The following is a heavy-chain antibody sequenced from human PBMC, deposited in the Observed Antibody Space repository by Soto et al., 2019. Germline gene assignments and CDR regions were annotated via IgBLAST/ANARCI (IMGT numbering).Heavy chain of an antibody. CDR3: AEVLLPAERDSYYYGLDV. Sequence: PGGSLRLSCAVSGFTFTDYGMYWVRQAPGKGLEWVAVISYDGTNEYYVDSVKGRFNISRDNSKNTLSLHMSSLTAEDTAVYYCAEVLLPAERDSYYYGLDVWGQGTRVTVSS. V-gene: IGHV3-30*18. J-gene: IGHJ6*02. CDR2: ISYDGTNE. D-gene: IGHD2-2*01. CDR1: GFTFTDYG.